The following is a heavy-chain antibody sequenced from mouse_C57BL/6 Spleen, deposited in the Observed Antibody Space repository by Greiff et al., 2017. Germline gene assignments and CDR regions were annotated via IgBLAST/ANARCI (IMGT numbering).Heavy chain of an antibody. D-gene: IGHD3-1*01. Sequence: QVQLQQPWAELVRPGSSVKLSCKASGYTFTSYWLHWVKQRPIQGLEWIGNIDPSDSETHYNQKFKDKATLTVDKSSSTAYMQLSSLTSEDSAVYYCARPSVEGFAYWGQGTLVTVSA. CDR1: GYTFTSYW. V-gene: IGHV1-52*01. CDR3: ARPSVEGFAY. CDR2: IDPSDSET. J-gene: IGHJ3*01.